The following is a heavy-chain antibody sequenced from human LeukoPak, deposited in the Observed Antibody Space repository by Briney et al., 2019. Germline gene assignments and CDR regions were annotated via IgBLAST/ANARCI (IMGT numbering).Heavy chain of an antibody. Sequence: GASVKVSCEVSGSTLREVSIHWVRQAPGEGLEYVGGSDPEDGETFPAQNFQGRVSMTEDTSTDTPYMELRSLRAEDTAVYFCVTDRGRLFWYFDLCGGGTLVTVSS. J-gene: IGHJ2*01. CDR2: SDPEDGET. CDR3: VTDRGRLFWYFDL. V-gene: IGHV1-24*01. CDR1: GSTLREVS. D-gene: IGHD1-1*01.